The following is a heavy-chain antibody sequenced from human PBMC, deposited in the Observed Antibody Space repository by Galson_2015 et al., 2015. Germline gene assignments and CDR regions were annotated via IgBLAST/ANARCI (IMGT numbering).Heavy chain of an antibody. Sequence: SVKVSCKASGYSFSTYDINWVRQATGHGLEWMGWMNPNSGNTGYAQKFQGRVSMTRNISISTAYMELSSLRSEDTAVYYCATAARSGSYYDDYWGQGTLVTVSS. D-gene: IGHD3-10*01. CDR2: MNPNSGNT. CDR1: GYSFSTYD. CDR3: ATAARSGSYYDDY. V-gene: IGHV1-8*01. J-gene: IGHJ4*02.